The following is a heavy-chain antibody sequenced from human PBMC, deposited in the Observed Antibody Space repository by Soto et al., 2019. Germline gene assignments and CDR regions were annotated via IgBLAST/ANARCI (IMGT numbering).Heavy chain of an antibody. J-gene: IGHJ5*02. CDR2: IYYSGST. CDR1: GGSISSYY. Sequence: SETLSLTCTVSGGSISSYYWSWIRQPPGKGLEWIGYIYYSGSTNYNPSLKSRVTITVDTSKNQFSLKLSSVTAAGTAVYYCARDKRDWFDPWGQGTLVTVSS. V-gene: IGHV4-59*01. CDR3: ARDKRDWFDP.